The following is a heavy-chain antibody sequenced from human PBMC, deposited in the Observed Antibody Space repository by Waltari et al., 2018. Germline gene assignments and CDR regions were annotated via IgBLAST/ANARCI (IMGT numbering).Heavy chain of an antibody. D-gene: IGHD6-19*01. CDR2: INHSGST. CDR3: ARRAVADAFDI. CDR1: GGSLSRYY. Sequence: QVQLQESGPGLVKPSETLSLPCTVAGGSLSRYYWSWIRQPPGKGLEWLGEINHSGSTNYNPSLKSRVTISVDTSKNQFSLKLSSVTAADTAVYYCARRAVADAFDIWGQGTMVTVSS. J-gene: IGHJ3*02. V-gene: IGHV4-34*01.